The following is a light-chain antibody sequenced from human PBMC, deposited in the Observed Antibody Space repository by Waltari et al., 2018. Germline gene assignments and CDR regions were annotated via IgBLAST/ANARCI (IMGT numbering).Light chain of an antibody. V-gene: IGKV3D-15*01. CDR2: GAS. Sequence: VMTQSPGTLTGSLGDTVTLSCRVSESVSTNLAWYQQKPGQAPRVLIYGASTRAAGTPARFSGSGSRTEFSLTISSLQPEDSAVYYCQQYNSWPPYTFGQGTKLDI. CDR1: ESVSTN. J-gene: IGKJ2*01. CDR3: QQYNSWPPYT.